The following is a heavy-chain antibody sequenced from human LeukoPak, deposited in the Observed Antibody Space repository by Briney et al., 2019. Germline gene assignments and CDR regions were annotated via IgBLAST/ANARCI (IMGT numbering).Heavy chain of an antibody. Sequence: ASVKVSCTASGYTFTIHDINWVRQATGQGLEWIGFMNPDTGYTGYAQKFQGRVTMTRNTSKSIAYMDLSSLKSEDTAVYYCARAIVATVSDYWGQGTLVTVSS. CDR3: ARAIVATVSDY. D-gene: IGHD5-12*01. V-gene: IGHV1-8*01. CDR1: GYTFTIHD. CDR2: MNPDTGYT. J-gene: IGHJ4*02.